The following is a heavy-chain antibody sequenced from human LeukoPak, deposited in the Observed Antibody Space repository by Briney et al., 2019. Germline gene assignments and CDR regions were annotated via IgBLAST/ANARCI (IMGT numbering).Heavy chain of an antibody. D-gene: IGHD3-10*01. V-gene: IGHV4-61*01. CDR3: ARGFGDWGLSWFDP. J-gene: IGHJ5*02. CDR2: IYYSGSA. Sequence: SETLSLTCTLSGGSVSSGSYYWSWIRQPPGKGLEWIGYIYYSGSAKYNPSLKSRVTISVDTSKNQFSLKLTSVTAADTAVYYCARGFGDWGLSWFDPWGQGTLVTVSS. CDR1: GGSVSSGSYY.